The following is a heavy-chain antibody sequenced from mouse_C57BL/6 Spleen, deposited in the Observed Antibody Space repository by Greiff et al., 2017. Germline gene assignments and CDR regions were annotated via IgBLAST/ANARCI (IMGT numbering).Heavy chain of an antibody. CDR2: ICTGGGN. CDR3: ARKDIKVAGFGD. V-gene: IGHV2-9-1*01. D-gene: IGHD1-2*01. CDR1: GFSFTSYA. Sequence: VQLLESGPGLVAPSACLSLSCTVSGFSFTSYAISWVRQPPGKGLEWLGVICTGGGNTYNSALKSGLSSSNDNNNSQVFFIKNSQQTDDAARDYCARKDIKVAGFGDWGPGTPVTVAA. J-gene: IGHJ3*01.